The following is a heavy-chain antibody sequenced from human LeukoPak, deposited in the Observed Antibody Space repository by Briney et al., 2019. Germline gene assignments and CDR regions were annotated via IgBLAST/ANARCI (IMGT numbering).Heavy chain of an antibody. D-gene: IGHD5-12*01. CDR3: ARSHRVIVATALTYFDY. CDR1: GYTFTGYY. CDR2: INPNSGGT. J-gene: IGHJ4*02. V-gene: IGHV1-2*02. Sequence: ASVKVSCKASGYTFTGYYMHWVRQAPGQGLEWMGWINPNSGGTNYAQKFQGRVTMTRDTSISTAYVELSRLRSDDTAVYYCARSHRVIVATALTYFDYWGQGTLVTVSS.